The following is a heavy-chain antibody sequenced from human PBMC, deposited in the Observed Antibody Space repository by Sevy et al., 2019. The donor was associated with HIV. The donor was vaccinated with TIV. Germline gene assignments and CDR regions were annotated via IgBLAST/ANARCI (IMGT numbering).Heavy chain of an antibody. D-gene: IGHD3-10*01. Sequence: GWSLRLSCAASGFTFSIYAMSWVRQAPGKGLEWVSVISITGGSTYYADSVKGRFTISRDNSKNTLYLQMTTLRAEDTAVYYCAKDRVSGTYYTGDFDYWGQXTLVTVSS. CDR2: ISITGGST. CDR3: AKDRVSGTYYTGDFDY. CDR1: GFTFSIYA. V-gene: IGHV3-23*01. J-gene: IGHJ4*02.